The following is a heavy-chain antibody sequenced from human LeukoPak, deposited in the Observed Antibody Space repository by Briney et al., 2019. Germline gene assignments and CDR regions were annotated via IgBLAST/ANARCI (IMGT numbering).Heavy chain of an antibody. CDR3: ARGEGYCSSTSCYPFDY. Sequence: GGSLRLSCAASGFTFSSYAMHWVHQAPGKGLEWVAVISYDGSNKYYADSVKGRFTISRDNSKNTLYLQMNSLRAEDTAVYYCARGEGYCSSTSCYPFDYWGQGTLVTVSS. CDR2: ISYDGSNK. D-gene: IGHD2-2*01. CDR1: GFTFSSYA. V-gene: IGHV3-30-3*01. J-gene: IGHJ4*02.